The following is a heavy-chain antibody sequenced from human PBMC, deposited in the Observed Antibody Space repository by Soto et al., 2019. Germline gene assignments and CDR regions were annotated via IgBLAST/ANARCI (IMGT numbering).Heavy chain of an antibody. CDR1: GFTFSSYS. CDR3: AIYCSSTSCYINY. V-gene: IGHV3-21*01. J-gene: IGHJ4*02. D-gene: IGHD2-2*02. CDR2: ISSSSSYI. Sequence: ETLRLSCAASGFTFSSYSMNWVRQAPGKGLEWVSSISSSSSYIYYADSVKGRFTISRDNAKNSLYLQMNSQRAEDTAVYYCAIYCSSTSCYINYWGQGTLVTVSS.